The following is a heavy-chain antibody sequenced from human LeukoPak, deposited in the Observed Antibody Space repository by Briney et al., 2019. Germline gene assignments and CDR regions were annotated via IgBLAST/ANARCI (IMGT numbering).Heavy chain of an antibody. D-gene: IGHD2-2*01. CDR1: GFTFTSSA. V-gene: IGHV1-58*02. Sequence: SVKVSCKASGFTFTSSAMQWVRQARGQRLEWIGWIVVGSGNTNYAQKFQERVTITRDMSSSTAYMELSSLRSEDTAVYYCAAVRYCSSTSCSRHPIFDYWGQGTLVTVSS. CDR2: IVVGSGNT. J-gene: IGHJ4*02. CDR3: AAVRYCSSTSCSRHPIFDY.